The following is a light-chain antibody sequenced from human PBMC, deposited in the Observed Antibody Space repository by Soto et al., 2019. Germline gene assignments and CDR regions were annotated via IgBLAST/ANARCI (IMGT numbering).Light chain of an antibody. CDR2: DAS. V-gene: IGKV3-11*01. CDR3: QHRANWPPT. CDR1: QSVSSY. J-gene: IGKJ1*01. Sequence: EIVLTQSPATLSLSPGEIATLSCRASQSVSSYLAWYQQKPGQAPRLLFFDASTRATGVPARFSGSGSGTDFPLTITNLEPDDFAIYYCQHRANWPPTFGQGTKVEIK.